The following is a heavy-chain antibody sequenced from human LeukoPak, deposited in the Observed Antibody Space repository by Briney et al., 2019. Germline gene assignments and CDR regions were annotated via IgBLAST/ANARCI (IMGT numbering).Heavy chain of an antibody. CDR2: IYHNGST. D-gene: IGHD5-24*01. J-gene: IGHJ3*02. Sequence: SETLSLTCTVSGGSINSYYWNWIRQPPGKGLEWIGYIYHNGSTNYNPSLKSRVTISLDTSKNQFSLKLTSVTAADTAIYYCARVGGMTTINNAAFDIWGQGTMVTVSS. CDR3: ARVGGMTTINNAAFDI. V-gene: IGHV4-59*01. CDR1: GGSINSYY.